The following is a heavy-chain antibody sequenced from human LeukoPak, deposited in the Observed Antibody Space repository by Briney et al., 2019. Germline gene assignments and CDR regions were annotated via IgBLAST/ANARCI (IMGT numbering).Heavy chain of an antibody. Sequence: GGSLRLSCAASGFTFSSYSMNWVRQAPVKELEWVSSISTSSSYIYYADSLKGRFTISRDNAKNSLYLQMNSLRAEDTAVYYRERDLTIFGPWGQGTLVTVSS. D-gene: IGHD3-3*01. CDR2: ISTSSSYI. CDR3: ERDLTIFGP. J-gene: IGHJ5*02. V-gene: IGHV3-21*01. CDR1: GFTFSSYS.